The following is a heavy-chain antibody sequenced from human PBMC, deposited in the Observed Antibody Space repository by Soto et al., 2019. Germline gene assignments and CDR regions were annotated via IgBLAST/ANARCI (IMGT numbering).Heavy chain of an antibody. CDR2: LSWNGGSL. V-gene: IGHV3-9*01. D-gene: IGHD4-17*01. CDR3: AKDMQSTVTMADY. Sequence: EVQLVESGGGLVQPGRSLRLSCAASGFTFDDYAMHWVRQAPGKGLEWVSGLSWNGGSLGYADSVKGRFTISRDNAKNSLYLQMNGLRAEDTALYYCAKDMQSTVTMADYWGQGTLVTVS. CDR1: GFTFDDYA. J-gene: IGHJ4*02.